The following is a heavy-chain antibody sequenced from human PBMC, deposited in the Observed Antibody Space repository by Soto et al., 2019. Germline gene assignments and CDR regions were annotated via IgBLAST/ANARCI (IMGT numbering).Heavy chain of an antibody. J-gene: IGHJ2*01. CDR1: GGSISSGDYY. D-gene: IGHD3-22*01. CDR3: ARDGGRITMIVVDWYFDL. Sequence: QVQLQESGPGLVKPSQTLSLTCTVSGGSISSGDYYWSWIRQPPGKGLEWIGYIYYSGSTYYNPSLKSRVTISVDTSKNQFSLKLSSVTAADTAVYYCARDGGRITMIVVDWYFDLWGRGTLVTVSS. V-gene: IGHV4-30-4*01. CDR2: IYYSGST.